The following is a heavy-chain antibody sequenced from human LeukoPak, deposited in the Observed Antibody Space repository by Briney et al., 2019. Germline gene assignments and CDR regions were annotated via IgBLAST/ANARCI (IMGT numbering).Heavy chain of an antibody. V-gene: IGHV3-7*03. CDR2: IKEDGSEK. J-gene: IGHJ3*02. Sequence: GGSLRLSCEASGFTFSNYWMSWVRQAPGKGLEWVANIKEDGSEKDSLDSVKGRFTISRDNPKNSVYLQMNRLRAEDTAVYYCGRDVNRGVFDIWGQGTMVTVSS. CDR3: GRDVNRGVFDI. CDR1: GFTFSNYW.